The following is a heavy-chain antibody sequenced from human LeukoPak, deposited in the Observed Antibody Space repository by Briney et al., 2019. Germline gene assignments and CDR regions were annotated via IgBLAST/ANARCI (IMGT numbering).Heavy chain of an antibody. CDR2: IYTSGST. V-gene: IGHV4-61*02. D-gene: IGHD1-26*01. Sequence: SETLSLTCTVSGGSISSGSYYWSWIRQPAGKGLEWIGRIYTSGSTNYNPSLKSRVTISVDTSKNQLSLKLSSVTAADTAVYYCARDDGSSGVDHWGQGTLVTVSS. J-gene: IGHJ4*02. CDR1: GGSISSGSYY. CDR3: ARDDGSSGVDH.